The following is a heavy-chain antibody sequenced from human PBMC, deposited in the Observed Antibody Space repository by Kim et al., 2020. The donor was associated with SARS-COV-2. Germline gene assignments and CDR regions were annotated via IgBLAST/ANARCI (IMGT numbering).Heavy chain of an antibody. CDR3: ARGSVTAVAGSFDY. D-gene: IGHD6-19*01. CDR2: INHSGST. V-gene: IGHV4-34*01. Sequence: SETLSLTCAVYGGSFSGYYWSWIRQPPGKGLEWIGEINHSGSTNYNPSLKSRVTISVDTSKNQFSLKLSSVTAADTAVYYCARGSVTAVAGSFDYWGQGTLVTVSS. CDR1: GGSFSGYY. J-gene: IGHJ4*02.